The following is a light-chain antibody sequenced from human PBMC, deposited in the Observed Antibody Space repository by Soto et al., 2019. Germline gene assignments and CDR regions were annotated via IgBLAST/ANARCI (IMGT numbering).Light chain of an antibody. CDR2: GAS. CDR3: QQYGNSWT. J-gene: IGKJ1*01. Sequence: GTLSLSPGERATLSCRASQSVSSYLAWYQQKPGQAPRLLIYGASSRATGIPDRFSGSGSGTDFTLTISRLEPEDFAVYYCQQYGNSWTFGQGTKVDIK. CDR1: QSVSSY. V-gene: IGKV3-20*01.